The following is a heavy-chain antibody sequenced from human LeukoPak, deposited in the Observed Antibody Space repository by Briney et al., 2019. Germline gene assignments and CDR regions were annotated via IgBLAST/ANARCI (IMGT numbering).Heavy chain of an antibody. Sequence: ASVKVSCKASGYTFSTYPINWVRQAPGQGLEWMGWISAYNGNTNYAQKLQGRVTMTTDTSTSTAYMELRSLRSDDTAVYYCARDRGYYDFWSGYYPQGNYYGMDVWGQGTTVTVSS. J-gene: IGHJ6*02. D-gene: IGHD3-3*01. CDR1: GYTFSTYP. V-gene: IGHV1-18*01. CDR3: ARDRGYYDFWSGYYPQGNYYGMDV. CDR2: ISAYNGNT.